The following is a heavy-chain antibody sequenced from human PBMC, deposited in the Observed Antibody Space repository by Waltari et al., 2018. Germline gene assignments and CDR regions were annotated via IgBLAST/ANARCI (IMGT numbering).Heavy chain of an antibody. CDR2: IIPTFGTS. V-gene: IGHV1-69*05. D-gene: IGHD6-19*01. Sequence: QVHLVTSGAAVTKPGSSVKVSCKTSGDTFSRYAINWVRQAPGQVLEWMGGIIPTFGTSNYAQKFQGRVTITTDESTSTAYMELSSLRSEDTAVYYCARGPLSVAGSRGYLDYWGQGTLVTVSS. CDR3: ARGPLSVAGSRGYLDY. J-gene: IGHJ4*02. CDR1: GDTFSRYA.